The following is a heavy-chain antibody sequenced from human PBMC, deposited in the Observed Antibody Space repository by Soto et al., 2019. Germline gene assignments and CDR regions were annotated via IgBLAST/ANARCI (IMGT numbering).Heavy chain of an antibody. CDR1: GFTFSSYW. CDR2: IKQDGSEE. V-gene: IGHV3-7*01. CDR3: ARIASGGRRWDV. J-gene: IGHJ6*02. Sequence: EVQLVESGGGLVQPGGSLRLSCVDSGFTFSSYWMSWVRQAPVKGLEWVGNIKQDGSEENYADSVKGRFTISRDNAKNSMYLKMNSLRAEDTAVYYCARIASGGRRWDVWGQGTTVVVSS. D-gene: IGHD6-13*01.